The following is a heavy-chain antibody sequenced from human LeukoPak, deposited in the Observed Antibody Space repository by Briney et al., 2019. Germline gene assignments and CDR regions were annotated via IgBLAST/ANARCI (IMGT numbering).Heavy chain of an antibody. D-gene: IGHD5-18*01. CDR3: ARADTAMALFDY. Sequence: SETLSLTCTVSGGSISSGDYYWNWIRQPPGMGLEWIGYIFYRGSTDYNPSLKSRISMSVDTSKNQFSLKLSSVTAADTAVYYCARADTAMALFDYWGQGTLVTVSS. V-gene: IGHV4-30-4*01. J-gene: IGHJ4*02. CDR1: GGSISSGDYY. CDR2: IFYRGST.